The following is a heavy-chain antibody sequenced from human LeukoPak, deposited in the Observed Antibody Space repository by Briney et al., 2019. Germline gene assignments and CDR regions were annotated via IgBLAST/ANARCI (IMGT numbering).Heavy chain of an antibody. CDR3: ARGHWWVDP. Sequence: GGSLRLSCAASGFTFSNSWMSWFRQAPGKGLEWVAFIKEDGSEKNYVESVKGRFTISRDNAKNSLYLQTNSLRVEDTAVYYCARGHWWVDPWGQGTLVTVSS. J-gene: IGHJ5*02. CDR2: IKEDGSEK. CDR1: GFTFSNSW. V-gene: IGHV3-7*01.